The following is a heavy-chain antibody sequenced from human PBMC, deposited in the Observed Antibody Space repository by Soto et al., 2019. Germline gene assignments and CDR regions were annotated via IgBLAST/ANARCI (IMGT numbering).Heavy chain of an antibody. CDR2: IIPIFGTA. D-gene: IGHD3-22*01. CDR1: GYTFTSYG. V-gene: IGHV1-69*13. J-gene: IGHJ6*02. CDR3: ASRYYYDSSGYPWAPYYYYGMDV. Sequence: SVKVSCKASGYTFTSYGISWARQAPGQGLEWMGGIIPIFGTANYAQKFQGRVTITADESTSTAYMELSSLRSEDTAVYYCASRYYYDSSGYPWAPYYYYGMDVWGQGTTVTVSS.